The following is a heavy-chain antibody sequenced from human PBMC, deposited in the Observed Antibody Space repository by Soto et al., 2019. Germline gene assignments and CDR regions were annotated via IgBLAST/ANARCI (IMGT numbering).Heavy chain of an antibody. Sequence: SQTLSLTPALSLDSVSRNSAACNWSRHSPSRGLECLGGTYYMSKWYNDYAGSVKSRITINPDTSKNQFYLQLNSVIPEDTAVYYCARVRAAYYGIDVWGQGTTVTVSS. J-gene: IGHJ6*01. V-gene: IGHV6-1*01. D-gene: IGHD6-25*01. CDR2: TYYMSKWYN. CDR1: LDSVSRNSAA. CDR3: ARVRAAYYGIDV.